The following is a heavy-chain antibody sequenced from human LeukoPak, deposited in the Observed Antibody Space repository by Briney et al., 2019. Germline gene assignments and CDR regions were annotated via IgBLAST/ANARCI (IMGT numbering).Heavy chain of an antibody. V-gene: IGHV1-69*06. J-gene: IGHJ6*03. CDR3: ARAKYYGDYVGRYYYYYMDV. Sequence: ASVKVSCKASGGTFSSYAISWVRQAPGQGLEWMGGIIPIFGTANYAQKFQGRVTITADKSTSTAYMELSSLRSEDTAVYYCARAKYYGDYVGRYYYYYMDVWGKGTTVTVSS. D-gene: IGHD4-17*01. CDR1: GGTFSSYA. CDR2: IIPIFGTA.